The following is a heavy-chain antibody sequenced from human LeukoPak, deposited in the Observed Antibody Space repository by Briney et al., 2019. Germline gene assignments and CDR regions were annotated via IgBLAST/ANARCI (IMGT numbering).Heavy chain of an antibody. J-gene: IGHJ4*02. CDR2: INPGGGST. V-gene: IGHV1-46*01. Sequence: ASVKVSCKASGYTFSTYYMHWVRQAPGQGLEWMGIINPGGGSTSYAQKFQGRVTMTRDTSTSTVYMELSGLRSEDTAVYYCARDLSSSCYLHYWGQGTLVTVSS. D-gene: IGHD2-2*01. CDR1: GYTFSTYY. CDR3: ARDLSSSCYLHY.